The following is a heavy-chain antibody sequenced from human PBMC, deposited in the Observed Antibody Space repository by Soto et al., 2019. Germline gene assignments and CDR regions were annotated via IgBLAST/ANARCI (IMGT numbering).Heavy chain of an antibody. CDR2: IIPIFGTA. D-gene: IGHD6-13*01. V-gene: IGHV1-69*06. J-gene: IGHJ5*02. Sequence: SVKVSCKASGGTFSSYAISWVRQAPGQGLEWMGGIIPIFGTANYAQKFQGRVTITADKSTSTAYMELSSLRSEDTAVYYCAADSSSWYWLDTWGPGTLVTVSS. CDR3: AADSSSWYWLDT. CDR1: GGTFSSYA.